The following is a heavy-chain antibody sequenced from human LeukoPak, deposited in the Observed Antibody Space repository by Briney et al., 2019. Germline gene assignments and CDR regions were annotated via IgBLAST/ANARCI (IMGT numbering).Heavy chain of an antibody. D-gene: IGHD3-10*01. CDR3: ARSYGSGSSVSGMVYYMDV. J-gene: IGHJ6*03. CDR2: IYYSGST. V-gene: IGHV4-39*07. Sequence: PSETLSLTCTVSGGSISSSSYYWGWIRQPPGKGLEWIGSIYYSGSTYYNPSLKSRVTISVDTSRNQFSLKLSSVTAADTAVYYCARSYGSGSSVSGMVYYMDVWGKGTTVTVSS. CDR1: GGSISSSSYY.